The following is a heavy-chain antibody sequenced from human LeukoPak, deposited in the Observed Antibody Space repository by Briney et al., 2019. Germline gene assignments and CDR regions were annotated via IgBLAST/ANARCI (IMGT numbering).Heavy chain of an antibody. J-gene: IGHJ4*02. Sequence: SETLSLTCTVSGGSISSYYWSWIRQPPGKGLEWIGYIYYSGSTNYNPSLKSRVTISVDTSKNQFSLKLSSVTAADTAVYYCARVDADLAFDYWGQGTLVTVSS. CDR3: ARVDADLAFDY. CDR1: GGSISSYY. V-gene: IGHV4-59*01. CDR2: IYYSGST.